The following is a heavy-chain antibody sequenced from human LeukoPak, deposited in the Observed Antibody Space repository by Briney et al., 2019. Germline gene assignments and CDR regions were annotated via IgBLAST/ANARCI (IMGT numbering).Heavy chain of an antibody. Sequence: PGGSLRLSCAASGFTFSSYSMNWVRQAPGKGLEWVSSISSSSSYIYYADSVKGRFTISRDNAKNSLYLQMNSLRAEDTAVYYCARDHYGSRSGGSDYWGQGTLVTVSS. J-gene: IGHJ4*02. CDR2: ISSSSSYI. D-gene: IGHD3-10*01. V-gene: IGHV3-21*01. CDR3: ARDHYGSRSGGSDY. CDR1: GFTFSSYS.